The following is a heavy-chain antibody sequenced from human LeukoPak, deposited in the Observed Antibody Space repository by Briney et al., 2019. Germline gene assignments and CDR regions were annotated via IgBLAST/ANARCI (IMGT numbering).Heavy chain of an antibody. V-gene: IGHV3-7*04. CDR3: ARARIDY. CDR1: GFTFSTYW. CDR2: IKEDASEI. D-gene: IGHD1-14*01. Sequence: GGSLRLSCAGSGFTFSTYWMTWVRQAPGKGLEWVATIKEDASEIYYAGSVKGRFTISRDNAKNSLHLLMNSLIAEDTAMYYCARARIDYWGQGTLVTVSS. J-gene: IGHJ4*02.